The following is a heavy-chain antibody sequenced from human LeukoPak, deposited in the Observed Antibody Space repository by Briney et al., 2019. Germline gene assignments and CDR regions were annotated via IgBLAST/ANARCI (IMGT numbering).Heavy chain of an antibody. V-gene: IGHV4-39*07. CDR1: GGSISSSSYY. Sequence: SETLSLTCTVSGGSISSSSYYWGWIRQPPGKGLEWIGSIYYSGSTYYNPSLKSRVTISVDTSKNQFSLKLSSVTAADTAVYYCARSSRYSYGYLGAHFDYWGQGTLVTVSS. CDR3: ARSSRYSYGYLGAHFDY. CDR2: IYYSGST. J-gene: IGHJ4*02. D-gene: IGHD5-18*01.